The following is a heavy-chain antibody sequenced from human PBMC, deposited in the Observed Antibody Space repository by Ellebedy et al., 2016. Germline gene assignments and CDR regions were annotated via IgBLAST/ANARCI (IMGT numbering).Heavy chain of an antibody. CDR2: IYYSGST. CDR3: ARVSPMVRGVINGISYYYYYYGMDV. J-gene: IGHJ6*02. Sequence: SETLSLTXTVSGGSISSGGYYWSWILQHPGKGLECTGYIYYSGSTYYNPSLKSRVTISVDTSQNQFSLKLSSVTAADTAVYYCARVSPMVRGVINGISYYYYYYGMDVWGQGTTVTVSS. CDR1: GGSISSGGYY. D-gene: IGHD3-10*01. V-gene: IGHV4-31*03.